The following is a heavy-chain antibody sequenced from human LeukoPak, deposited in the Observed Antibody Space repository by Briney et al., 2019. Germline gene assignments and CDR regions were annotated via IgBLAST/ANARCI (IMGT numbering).Heavy chain of an antibody. CDR3: ARDSSGYYGYFDY. V-gene: IGHV3-33*01. D-gene: IGHD3-22*01. CDR1: GFTFSIYG. Sequence: GRSLRLSCAASGFTFSIYGMHWVRPAPGKGREWVAVIWYDGSNKYYADSVKGRFTISRDNSKNTLYLQMNSLRAEDTAVYYCARDSSGYYGYFDYWGQGTLVTVSS. J-gene: IGHJ4*02. CDR2: IWYDGSNK.